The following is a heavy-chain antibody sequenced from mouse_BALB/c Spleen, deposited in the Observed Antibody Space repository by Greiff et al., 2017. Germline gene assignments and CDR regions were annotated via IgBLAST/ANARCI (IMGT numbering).Heavy chain of an antibody. CDR3: ARREVRRAMDY. J-gene: IGHJ4*01. D-gene: IGHD2-14*01. CDR2: ILPGSGST. CDR1: GYTFSSYW. V-gene: IGHV1-9*01. Sequence: VQLQQSGAELMKPGASVKISCKATGYTFSSYWIEWVKQRPGHGLEWIGEILPGSGSTNYNEKFKGKATFTADTSSNTAYMQLSSLTSEDSAVYYCARREVRRAMDYWGQGTSVTVSS.